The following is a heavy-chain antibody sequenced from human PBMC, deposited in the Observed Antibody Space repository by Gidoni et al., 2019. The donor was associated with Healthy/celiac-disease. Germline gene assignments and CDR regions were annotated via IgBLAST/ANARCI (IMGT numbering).Heavy chain of an antibody. D-gene: IGHD2-2*01. CDR2: ISYDGSNK. CDR3: AKMYYQLNDAFDI. V-gene: IGHV3-30*18. J-gene: IGHJ3*02. CDR1: GFTFSSYG. Sequence: QVQLVESGGGVVQPGRSLRLSCAASGFTFSSYGMHWVRQAPGRGLEWVAVISYDGSNKYYADSVKGRFTISRDNSKNTLYLQMNSLRAEDTAVYYCAKMYYQLNDAFDIWGQGTMVTVSS.